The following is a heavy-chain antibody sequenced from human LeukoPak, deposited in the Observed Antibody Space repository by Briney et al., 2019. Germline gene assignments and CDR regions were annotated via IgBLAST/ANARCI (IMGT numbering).Heavy chain of an antibody. J-gene: IGHJ3*02. Sequence: ASVKVSCKASGYTLTSHGISWVRQAPGQGLEWVGWIGPYNGNTKYAQKVQGRVTMTTDTSTGTAHLELRSLRSDDTAVYYCARGGQQLVMGAFDIWGQGTMVTASS. CDR2: IGPYNGNT. CDR1: GYTLTSHG. CDR3: ARGGQQLVMGAFDI. V-gene: IGHV1-18*01. D-gene: IGHD6-13*01.